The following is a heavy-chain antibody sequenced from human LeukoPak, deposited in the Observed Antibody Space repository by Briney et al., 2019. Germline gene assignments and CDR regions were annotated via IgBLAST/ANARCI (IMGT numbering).Heavy chain of an antibody. CDR3: ARDSDEYGHSHSDY. CDR2: IWNDGSHK. V-gene: IGHV3-33*01. D-gene: IGHD4-17*01. CDR1: GFTFSNFG. Sequence: GRSLRLSCAASGFTFSNFGLYWVRQPPGKGLEWVALIWNDGSHKYYDDSVKDRFTISRDNAQRTLHLQMNNLRAEDTAFYYWARDSDEYGHSHSDYWGQGTLVTVSS. J-gene: IGHJ4*02.